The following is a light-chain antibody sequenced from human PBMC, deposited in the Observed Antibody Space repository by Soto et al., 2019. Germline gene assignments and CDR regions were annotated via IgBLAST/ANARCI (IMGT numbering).Light chain of an antibody. CDR1: QSVSSY. V-gene: IGKV3-15*01. J-gene: IGKJ1*01. CDR3: QQYNNWPPET. CDR2: DAS. Sequence: EIVLTQSPATLSLSPGERATLSCRASQSVSSYLAWYQQKPGQAPRFLIYDASTRATGIPPTFSGSGGCAAYFPPTSSLQSEDFAAYYCQQYNNWPPETFGQGTKVDI.